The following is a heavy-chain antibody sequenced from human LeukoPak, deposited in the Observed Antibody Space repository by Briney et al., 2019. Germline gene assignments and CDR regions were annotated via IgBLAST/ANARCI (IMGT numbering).Heavy chain of an antibody. V-gene: IGHV1-18*01. J-gene: IGHJ4*02. CDR1: GYTFTKYG. CDR2: ISVYNGNT. CDR3: ARGGSVKGIDY. Sequence: GASVRVSCKGSGYTFTKYGISWVRQAPGQGLEWMGWISVYNGNTNYAQKLQGRVTMTTDTSTSTAYMELRSLRSDDTAVYYCARGGSVKGIDYWGQGTLVTVSS.